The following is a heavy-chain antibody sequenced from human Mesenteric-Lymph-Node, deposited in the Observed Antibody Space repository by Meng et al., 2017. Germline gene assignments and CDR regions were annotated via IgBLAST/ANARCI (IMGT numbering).Heavy chain of an antibody. CDR1: GFTFSNSV. J-gene: IGHJ6*02. CDR3: AAGITIFGVGYYGMDV. V-gene: IGHV1-58*01. CDR2: VVVGSGGP. Sequence: SVKVSCKASGFTFSNSVVHWVRQARGQGLEWIGWVVVGSGGPSYEQRFQDRVTITRDMSSSTVYMELSSLRSEDTAVYYCAAGITIFGVGYYGMDVWGQGTTVTVSS. D-gene: IGHD3-3*02.